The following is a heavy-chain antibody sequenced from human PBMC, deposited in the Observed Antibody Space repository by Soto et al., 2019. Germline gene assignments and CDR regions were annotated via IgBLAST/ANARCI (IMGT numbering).Heavy chain of an antibody. V-gene: IGHV1-3*01. J-gene: IGHJ1*01. CDR3: ARDREGGYSYGSFQH. CDR1: GYTFTSYA. CDR2: INAGNGNT. D-gene: IGHD5-18*01. Sequence: ASVKVSCKASGYTFTSYAMHWVRQAPGQRLEWMGWINAGNGNTKYSQKFQGRVTITRDTSASTAYMELSSLRSEDTAVYYCARDREGGYSYGSFQHWGQGTLVTVSS.